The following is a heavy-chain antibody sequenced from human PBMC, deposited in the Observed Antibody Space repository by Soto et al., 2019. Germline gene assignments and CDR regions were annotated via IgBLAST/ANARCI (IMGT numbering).Heavy chain of an antibody. D-gene: IGHD3-22*01. Sequence: GASVKVSCKASGYTFTSYGISWVRQAPGQGLEWMGWMNPNSGNTGYAQKFQGRVTMTRNTSISTAYMELSSLRSEDTAVYYCARVAYDSSGYYLVSYYYYGMDVWGQGTTVTVSS. CDR1: GYTFTSYG. J-gene: IGHJ6*02. V-gene: IGHV1-8*02. CDR2: MNPNSGNT. CDR3: ARVAYDSSGYYLVSYYYYGMDV.